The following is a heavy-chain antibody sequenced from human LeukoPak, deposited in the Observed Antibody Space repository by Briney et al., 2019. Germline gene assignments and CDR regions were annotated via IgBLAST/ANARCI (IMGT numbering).Heavy chain of an antibody. CDR3: ARGAGGWITGLNWFDP. CDR2: INHSGST. V-gene: IGHV4-34*01. Sequence: SVTLSLTCAVYGGSFSGYYWSWIRQPPGKGLEWIGEINHSGSTNYNPSLKSRVTISVDTSKNQFSLKLSSVTAADTAVYYCARGAGGWITGLNWFDPWGQGTLVTVSS. CDR1: GGSFSGYY. D-gene: IGHD1-14*01. J-gene: IGHJ5*02.